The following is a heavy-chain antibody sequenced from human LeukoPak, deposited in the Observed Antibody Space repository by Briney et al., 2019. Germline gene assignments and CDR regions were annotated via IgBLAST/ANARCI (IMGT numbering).Heavy chain of an antibody. J-gene: IGHJ5*02. V-gene: IGHV1-18*01. CDR3: ARAPPGSGGSSNWFDP. Sequence: GASVKVSCKTSGYTFTHYVISWVRQAPGQGLEWMGRISPYNGNTKYAQKLQGRVTMTTDTSTSTAYMELSSLRSEDTAVYYCARAPPGSGGSSNWFDPWGQGTLVTVSS. CDR2: ISPYNGNT. D-gene: IGHD2-15*01. CDR1: GYTFTHYV.